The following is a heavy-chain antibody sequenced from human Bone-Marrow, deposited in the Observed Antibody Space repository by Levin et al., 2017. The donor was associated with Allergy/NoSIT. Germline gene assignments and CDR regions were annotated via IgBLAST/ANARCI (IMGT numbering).Heavy chain of an antibody. D-gene: IGHD3-22*01. V-gene: IGHV1-18*01. CDR1: GFTFSAHG. J-gene: IGHJ4*02. CDR2: ISGYNGNT. Sequence: PGGSLRLSCKASGFTFSAHGFVWVRQAPGQGLQWMGWISGYNGNTDHSQKFQGRVTMTTDTSTNTAYMELRNLRSDDTATYYCARVVYFDSSGYYDLWGQGTLVTVSS. CDR3: ARVVYFDSSGYYDL.